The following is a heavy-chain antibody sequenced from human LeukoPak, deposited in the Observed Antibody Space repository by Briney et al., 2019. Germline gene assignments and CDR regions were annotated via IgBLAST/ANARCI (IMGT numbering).Heavy chain of an antibody. CDR3: ARKDYGGNSRNNWFGP. D-gene: IGHD4-23*01. J-gene: IGHJ5*02. CDR1: GYSFTSYW. V-gene: IGHV5-51*01. Sequence: GESLKISCKGSGYSFTSYWIGWARQMPGKGLEWMGIIYPGDSDTRYSPSFQGQVTISADKSISTAYLQWSSLKASDTAMYYCARKDYGGNSRNNWFGPWGQGTLVTVSS. CDR2: IYPGDSDT.